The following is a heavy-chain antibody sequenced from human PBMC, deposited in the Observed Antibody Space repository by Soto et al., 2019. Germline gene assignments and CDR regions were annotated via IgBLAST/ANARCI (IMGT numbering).Heavy chain of an antibody. CDR1: GYSLTNYW. V-gene: IGHV5-51*01. CDR3: ARLVNIFDFDY. Sequence: GESLQISCKVSGYSLTNYWIGWVRQMPGKGLEWMGIIYVGDSDTRYSPSFQGQVTISADKSISTAYLQWSSLKPSDTAMYYCARLVNIFDFDYWGQGTLVTVSS. J-gene: IGHJ4*02. CDR2: IYVGDSDT. D-gene: IGHD2-21*01.